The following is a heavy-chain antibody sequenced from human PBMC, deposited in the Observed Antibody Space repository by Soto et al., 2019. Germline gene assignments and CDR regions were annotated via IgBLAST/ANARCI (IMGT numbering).Heavy chain of an antibody. V-gene: IGHV3-23*01. CDR1: GFSFSNYV. CDR2: MSSGGST. CDR3: AKASGSSWPYYFDS. D-gene: IGHD6-13*01. Sequence: GGSLRLCCAASGFSFSNYVMAWVRQAPGKGLEWVSAMSSGGSTYYPDSVKGRVTTSRDNSENTLYLRMSSLRAEDTAVYYCAKASGSSWPYYFDSWGQGTLVTVSS. J-gene: IGHJ4*02.